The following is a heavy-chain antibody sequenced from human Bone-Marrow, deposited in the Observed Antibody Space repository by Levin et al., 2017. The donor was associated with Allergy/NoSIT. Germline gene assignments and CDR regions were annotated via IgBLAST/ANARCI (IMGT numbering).Heavy chain of an antibody. J-gene: IGHJ4*02. CDR2: ISSSSSTI. D-gene: IGHD6-19*01. CDR3: ARDGWEY. V-gene: IGHV3-48*02. CDR1: GFSFSSYN. Sequence: SCAASGFSFSSYNMNWVRQTPGKGLEWVSYISSSSSTIYYSDSVKGRFTISRDNAKNSLYLQMNSLRDEDTAVYYCARDGWEYWGQGSLVTVSS.